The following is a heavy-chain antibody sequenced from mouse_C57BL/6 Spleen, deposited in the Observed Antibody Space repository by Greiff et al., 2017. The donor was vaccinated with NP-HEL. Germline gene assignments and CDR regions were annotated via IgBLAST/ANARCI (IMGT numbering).Heavy chain of an antibody. J-gene: IGHJ4*01. CDR1: GYTFTSYW. V-gene: IGHV1-72*01. CDR2: IDPYSGGT. CDR3: ARSCPNYSNFYAMDY. D-gene: IGHD2-5*01. Sequence: VQLQQPGAELVKPGASVKLSCKASGYTFTSYWMHWVKQRPGRGLEWIGRIDPYSGGTKYNEKFKSKATLTVDKPSSTAYMQLSSLTSEDSAVYYCARSCPNYSNFYAMDYWGQGTSVTVSS.